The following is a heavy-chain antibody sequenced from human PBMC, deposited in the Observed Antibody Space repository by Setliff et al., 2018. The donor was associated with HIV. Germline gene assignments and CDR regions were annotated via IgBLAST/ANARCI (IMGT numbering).Heavy chain of an antibody. CDR2: IYWDDDK. CDR1: GFLFSTNRVG. CDR3: AHNINWGSDWYFDL. D-gene: IGHD7-27*01. Sequence: SGPTLVNPTQTLTLTCTFSGFLFSTNRVGVGWIRQPPGKALEWLALIYWDDDKRYSPSLKSRLTITKGTSKNQVVLTMTNMDPVDTATYYWAHNINWGSDWYFDLWGRGTLVTVSS. V-gene: IGHV2-5*02. J-gene: IGHJ2*01.